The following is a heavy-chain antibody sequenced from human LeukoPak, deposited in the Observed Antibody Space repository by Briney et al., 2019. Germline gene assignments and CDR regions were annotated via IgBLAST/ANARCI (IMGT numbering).Heavy chain of an antibody. V-gene: IGHV4-39*07. CDR2: IYYSGST. Sequence: SETLSLTCTVSGGSISSSSYYWGWIRQPPGKGLEWIGSIYYSGSTYYNPSLKSRVTISVDTSKNQFSLKLSSVTAADTAVYYCARGRLTMVRGAPLDYWGQGTLVTVSS. J-gene: IGHJ4*02. CDR3: ARGRLTMVRGAPLDY. CDR1: GGSISSSSYY. D-gene: IGHD3-10*01.